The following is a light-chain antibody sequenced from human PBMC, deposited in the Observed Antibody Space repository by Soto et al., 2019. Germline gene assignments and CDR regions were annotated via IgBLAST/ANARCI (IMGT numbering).Light chain of an antibody. CDR2: DVR. V-gene: IGLV2-11*01. Sequence: QSVLTQPLSVSGSPGQSVTISCTGTSSDVGGYNYVSWYQQHPGKAPKLMIYDVRKRPSGVPDRFSGSKSGNTASLTISGLQAEDEADYYCCSYAGSYTYVFGTGTKLTVL. CDR3: CSYAGSYTYV. CDR1: SSDVGGYNY. J-gene: IGLJ1*01.